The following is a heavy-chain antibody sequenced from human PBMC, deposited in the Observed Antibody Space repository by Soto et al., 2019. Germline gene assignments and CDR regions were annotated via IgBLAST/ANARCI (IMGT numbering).Heavy chain of an antibody. D-gene: IGHD3-10*01. CDR2: INPHSGST. Sequence: ASVKVSCKASGYIFSANYIHWVRQAPGQGLEWLGWINPHSGSTNYAQKFLGRVTMSADTSASTAYMDLARLKSDDTAVYYCVRGRALGFSNWFDPWGRGTLVTVSS. CDR3: VRGRALGFSNWFDP. J-gene: IGHJ5*02. V-gene: IGHV1-2*02. CDR1: GYIFSANY.